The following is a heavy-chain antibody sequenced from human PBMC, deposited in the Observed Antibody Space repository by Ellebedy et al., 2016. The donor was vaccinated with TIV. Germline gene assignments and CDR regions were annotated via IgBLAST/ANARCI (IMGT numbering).Heavy chain of an antibody. CDR2: INPNSGGT. CDR3: ARVHLFGWNDKGLDP. Sequence: ASVKVSCKASGYTFTGYYMHWVRQAPGQGLEWMGWINPNSGGTNYAQKFQGRVTMTRDTFISTAYMELSRLRSDDTAVYYCARVHLFGWNDKGLDPWGQGTLVTVSS. CDR1: GYTFTGYY. D-gene: IGHD1-1*01. J-gene: IGHJ5*02. V-gene: IGHV1-2*02.